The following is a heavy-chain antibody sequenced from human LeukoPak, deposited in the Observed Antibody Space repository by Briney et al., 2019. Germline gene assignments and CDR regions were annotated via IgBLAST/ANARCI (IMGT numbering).Heavy chain of an antibody. D-gene: IGHD6-6*01. CDR3: ARGSGEYSSSSDY. CDR2: IYYSGSA. V-gene: IGHV4-59*01. CDR1: GGSISSYY. Sequence: SETLSLTCTVSGGSISSYYWSWIRQPPGKGLEWIGCIYYSGSANYNPSLKSRVTISVDTSKNQYSLKLSSVTAADTAVYYCARGSGEYSSSSDYWGQGTLVTVSS. J-gene: IGHJ4*02.